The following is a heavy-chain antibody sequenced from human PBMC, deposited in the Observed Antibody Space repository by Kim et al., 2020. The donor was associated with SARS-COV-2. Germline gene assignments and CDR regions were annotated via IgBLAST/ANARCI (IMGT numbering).Heavy chain of an antibody. D-gene: IGHD2-15*01. CDR3: TSSRGGNLYDF. J-gene: IGHJ4*02. CDR2: ST. Sequence: STNSNPALKRRVTLSVDTSKNQFSLKLSSVTAADTAVYYCTSSRGGNLYDFWGQGTLVTVSS. V-gene: IGHV4-4*07.